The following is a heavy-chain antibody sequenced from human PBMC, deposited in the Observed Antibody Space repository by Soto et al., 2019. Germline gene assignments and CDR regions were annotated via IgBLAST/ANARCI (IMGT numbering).Heavy chain of an antibody. J-gene: IGHJ4*02. D-gene: IGHD1-1*01. Sequence: QVHLVQSGAEVKKPGASVKVSCQGSGYAFTTYGITWVRQAPGQGLEWMGWISAHNGNTNYAQKLQGRVTVTRDTSTSTAYMALRSLRYDATAVYYCARGRYGDYWGQGALVTVSS. CDR1: GYAFTTYG. V-gene: IGHV1-18*01. CDR3: ARGRYGDY. CDR2: ISAHNGNT.